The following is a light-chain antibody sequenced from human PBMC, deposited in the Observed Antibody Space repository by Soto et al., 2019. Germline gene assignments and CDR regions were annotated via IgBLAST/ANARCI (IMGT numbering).Light chain of an antibody. CDR2: GNN. CDR3: QSYDSSLSGSI. Sequence: QSVLTQPPSVSGAPGQRVTISCTGSSSNIGAGYDVHWYQQLPGTAPKLLIYGNNNRPLGVPDRFSGSKSGTSASLAITGLQAEDEADYYCQSYDSSLSGSIFGGGTKVTVL. CDR1: SSNIGAGYD. V-gene: IGLV1-40*01. J-gene: IGLJ2*01.